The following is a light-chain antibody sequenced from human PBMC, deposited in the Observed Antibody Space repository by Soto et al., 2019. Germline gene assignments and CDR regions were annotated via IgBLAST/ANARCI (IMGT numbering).Light chain of an antibody. CDR1: SSNIGAGYD. V-gene: IGLV1-40*01. CDR3: QSYDSTLSGYV. CDR2: GNS. Sequence: QAVATQPPSVSGAPGQRVTISCTGSSSNIGAGYDVHWYQQLPGTAPKLLIYGNSNRPSGVPDRFSGSKSGTSASLAITGLQAEDEADYYCQSYDSTLSGYVFGTWTKLTVL. J-gene: IGLJ1*01.